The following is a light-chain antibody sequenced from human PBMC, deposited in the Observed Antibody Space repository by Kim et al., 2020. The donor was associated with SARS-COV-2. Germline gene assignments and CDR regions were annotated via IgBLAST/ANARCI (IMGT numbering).Light chain of an antibody. Sequence: DIQMTQSPSSLSASLRDRVTITWQANEDISKYLNWFQVKPGKAPKLLIYDASNLDTGVPSRFSGSGSGTDFTLTITSLQPEDFGTYCCQQYKNLPISFGQGTRLEIK. CDR3: QQYKNLPIS. J-gene: IGKJ5*01. CDR2: DAS. CDR1: EDISKY. V-gene: IGKV1-33*01.